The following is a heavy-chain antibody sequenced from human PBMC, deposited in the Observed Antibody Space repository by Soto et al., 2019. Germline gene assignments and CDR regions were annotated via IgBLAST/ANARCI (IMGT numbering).Heavy chain of an antibody. CDR2: IKQDGSEK. J-gene: IGHJ6*02. V-gene: IGHV3-7*03. CDR3: ARSSFGSYYGMDV. D-gene: IGHD1-26*01. CDR1: GFTFSSYW. Sequence: GGSLRLSCAAAGFTFSSYWMSWVRQAPGKGLEWVANIKQDGSEKYYVDSVKGRFTISRDNAKNSLYLQMNSLRAEDTAVYYCARSSFGSYYGMDVWGQGTTVTVSS.